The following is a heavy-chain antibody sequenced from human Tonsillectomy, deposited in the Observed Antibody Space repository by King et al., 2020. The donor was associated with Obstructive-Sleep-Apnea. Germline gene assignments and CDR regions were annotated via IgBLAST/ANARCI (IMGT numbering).Heavy chain of an antibody. J-gene: IGHJ2*01. CDR2: IYPGDSDT. V-gene: IGHV5-51*01. Sequence: QLVQSGAEVKNPGESLKISCKGSGYNFTNYWIGWVRQMPGKGLEWMGIIYPGDSDTRYGPSFQGQVTIAADKSISTAYLQWSSLKASDTAIYYCATCYGDYWYFDLWGRGTLVTVSS. D-gene: IGHD4-17*01. CDR1: GYNFTNYW. CDR3: ATCYGDYWYFDL.